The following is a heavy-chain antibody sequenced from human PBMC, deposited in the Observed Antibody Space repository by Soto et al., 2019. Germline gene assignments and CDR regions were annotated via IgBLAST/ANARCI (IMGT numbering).Heavy chain of an antibody. Sequence: QVQLVQSGAEVKNLGPSLKFSGKAPGGTLTTYPIVCWRQAPGQGLEGRGGIIPIFGTPNYAQRFQGRVTITADESTTTSYMELSRLKSEDTAVYYCARDRDDYGSGNYYNRIDFWGQGTLVTVSS. CDR2: IIPIFGTP. CDR3: ARDRDDYGSGNYYNRIDF. V-gene: IGHV1-69*01. D-gene: IGHD3-10*01. CDR1: GGTLTTYP. J-gene: IGHJ4*02.